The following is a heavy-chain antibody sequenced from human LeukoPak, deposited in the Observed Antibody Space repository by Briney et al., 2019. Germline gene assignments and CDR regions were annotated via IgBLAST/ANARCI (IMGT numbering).Heavy chain of an antibody. CDR3: STISDY. CDR1: GLTFSSYW. D-gene: IGHD5/OR15-5a*01. Sequence: PGGSLRLSCAVSGLTFSSYWMSWVRQAPGKGLEWVANIKQDGSEKHYMDSVRGRFTISRDNAKNSLYLQINSLRVEDTAVYYCSTISDYWGQGTLVTVSS. V-gene: IGHV3-7*01. J-gene: IGHJ4*02. CDR2: IKQDGSEK.